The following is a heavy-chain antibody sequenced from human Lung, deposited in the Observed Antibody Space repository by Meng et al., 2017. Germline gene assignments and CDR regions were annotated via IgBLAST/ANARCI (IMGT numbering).Heavy chain of an antibody. CDR2: MNPNSGNT. Sequence: QVQLVPSGAEVKKPGAPASVSCKASGYTFTSYDINWVRQATGQGLEWMGWMNPNSGNTGYAQKFQGRVTMTRNTSISTAYMELSSLRSEDTAVYYCARGLIRHIGGNWFDPWGQGTLVTVSS. V-gene: IGHV1-8*01. CDR1: GYTFTSYD. CDR3: ARGLIRHIGGNWFDP. J-gene: IGHJ5*02. D-gene: IGHD3-16*01.